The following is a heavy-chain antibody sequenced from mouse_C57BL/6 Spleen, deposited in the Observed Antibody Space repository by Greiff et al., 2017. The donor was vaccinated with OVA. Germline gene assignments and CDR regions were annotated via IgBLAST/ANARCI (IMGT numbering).Heavy chain of an antibody. CDR3: EKSDNSNHLYYCDD. CDR1: GYTFTSYW. J-gene: IGHJ2*01. D-gene: IGHD2-5*01. CDR2: IDPSDSYT. Sequence: VQLQQPGAELVMPGASVKLSCKASGYTFTSYWMHWVKQRPGQGLEWIGEIDPSDSYTYYNQNFKGKSTLTVDKSSSTAYMQLSSLTSEDSAVTYREKSDNSNHLYYCDDWGPGTTLTVSS. V-gene: IGHV1-69*01.